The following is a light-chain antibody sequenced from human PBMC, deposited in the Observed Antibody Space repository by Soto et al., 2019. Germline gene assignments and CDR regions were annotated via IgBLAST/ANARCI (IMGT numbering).Light chain of an antibody. CDR2: GAS. V-gene: IGKV3-15*01. CDR3: QQYKNWPPIT. Sequence: EIVMTPSPATLSVSPGYRATISCRASQSVSSSLAWYQQKPGQAPRLLIYGASTRATGIPARFSGSGSGTEFSLTISSLQSEDFSVYYCQQYKNWPPITCGQGTRRAIK. CDR1: QSVSSS. J-gene: IGKJ5*01.